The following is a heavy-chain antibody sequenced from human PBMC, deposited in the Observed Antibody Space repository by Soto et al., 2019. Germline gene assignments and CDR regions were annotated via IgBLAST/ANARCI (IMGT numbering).Heavy chain of an antibody. V-gene: IGHV3-23*01. Sequence: EVQLLESGGGLVQPGGSLRLSCAASGFTFSSYAMSWVRQAPGKGLEWVSAISGSGGSTYYADSVKGRFTISRDNSKNTLYLQMNSLRAEDTAVYYCARSLLWFGELPRRFDYWGQGTLVTVSS. J-gene: IGHJ4*02. CDR2: ISGSGGST. CDR1: GFTFSSYA. D-gene: IGHD3-10*01. CDR3: ARSLLWFGELPRRFDY.